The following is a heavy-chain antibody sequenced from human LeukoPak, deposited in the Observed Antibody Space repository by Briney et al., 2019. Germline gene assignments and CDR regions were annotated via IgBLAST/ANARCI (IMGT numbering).Heavy chain of an antibody. CDR2: INPNSGGT. CDR3: ARGGDYYDSSGYYRT. D-gene: IGHD3-22*01. J-gene: IGHJ5*02. Sequence: ASVKVSCKASGYTFTGYYMHWVRQAPGQGLEWMGWINPNSGGTNYAQKFQGRVTMTRDTSISTAYMELSRLRSDDTAVYYCARGGDYYDSSGYYRTWGQGTLVTVSS. CDR1: GYTFTGYY. V-gene: IGHV1-2*02.